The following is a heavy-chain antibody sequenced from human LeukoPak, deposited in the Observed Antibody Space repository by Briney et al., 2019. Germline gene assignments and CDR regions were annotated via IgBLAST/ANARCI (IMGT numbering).Heavy chain of an antibody. V-gene: IGHV1-18*01. D-gene: IGHD6-13*01. Sequence: ASVKVSCKASGYTFTTYGISWVRQAPGQGLEWMGWISTYNGNPTYVQNLQGRVTMTTDTSTSTAYMELRSLRSDDPAVYYCARDSGRIAANFDYWGQGTLVTVSS. CDR2: ISTYNGNP. CDR3: ARDSGRIAANFDY. CDR1: GYTFTTYG. J-gene: IGHJ4*02.